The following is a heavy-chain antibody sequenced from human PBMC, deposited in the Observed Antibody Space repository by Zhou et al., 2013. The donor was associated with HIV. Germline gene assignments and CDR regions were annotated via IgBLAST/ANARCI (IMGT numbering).Heavy chain of an antibody. J-gene: IGHJ4*02. Sequence: QVQLQESGPGLVKPSQTLSLTCTVSGGSISSGPNYWSWIRQPAGKGLEWIGYIYSSGSTYYNPSLKSRLTMSVDTSKNLFSLKLSSVTAADTAIYYCARGGGPTVTTEPLAYWGQGTLVTVSS. CDR1: GGSISSGPNY. V-gene: IGHV4-61*09. D-gene: IGHD4-17*01. CDR3: ARGGGPTVTTEPLAY. CDR2: IYSSGST.